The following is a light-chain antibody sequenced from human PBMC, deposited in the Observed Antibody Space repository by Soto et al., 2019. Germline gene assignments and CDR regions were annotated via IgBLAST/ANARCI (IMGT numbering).Light chain of an antibody. CDR3: QQYGSSPT. CDR2: AAS. J-gene: IGKJ1*01. V-gene: IGKV1-9*01. CDR1: QGISSY. Sequence: DIQLTQSPSFLSASVGDRVTITCRASQGISSYLAWYQQKPGKAPKLLIYAASTLQSGVPSRFSGSGSGTEFTLTISRLEPEDFAVYYCQQYGSSPTFGQGTKVDIK.